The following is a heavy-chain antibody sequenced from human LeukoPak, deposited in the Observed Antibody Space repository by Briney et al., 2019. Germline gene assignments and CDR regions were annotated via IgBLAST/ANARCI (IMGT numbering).Heavy chain of an antibody. Sequence: PSETLSLTCTVSGGSISSGDYYWSWIRQPPGKGLEWIGYIYYSGSTYYNPSLKSRVTISVDTSKNQFSLKLSSVTAADTAVYYCARGVPYYYGSGTYHNWFDPWGQGTLVTVSS. CDR2: IYYSGST. V-gene: IGHV4-30-4*08. CDR3: ARGVPYYYGSGTYHNWFDP. J-gene: IGHJ5*02. CDR1: GGSISSGDYY. D-gene: IGHD3-10*01.